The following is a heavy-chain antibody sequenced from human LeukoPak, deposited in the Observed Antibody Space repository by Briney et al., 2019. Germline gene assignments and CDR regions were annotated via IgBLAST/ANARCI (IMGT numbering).Heavy chain of an antibody. CDR2: IRYDGSNK. D-gene: IGHD3-22*01. CDR3: AKVRATYDSSGPWYFDY. CDR1: GFTFSSYG. J-gene: IGHJ4*02. Sequence: GGSLRLSCAASGFTFSSYGMHWVRQDPGKGLEWVAFIRYDGSNKYYADSVKGRFTISRDNSKNTLYLQMNSLRAEDTAVYYCAKVRATYDSSGPWYFDYWGQGTLVTVSS. V-gene: IGHV3-30*02.